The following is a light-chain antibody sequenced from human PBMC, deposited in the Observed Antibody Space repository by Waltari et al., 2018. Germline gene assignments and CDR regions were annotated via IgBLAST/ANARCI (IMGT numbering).Light chain of an antibody. CDR2: DVT. CDR3: SSRTNSITWV. V-gene: IGLV2-14*03. CDR1: SSDFGANKY. J-gene: IGLJ3*02. Sequence: QSALTQPASVSGSPGQSITISCTATSSDFGANKYVSWYQQHPGKAPKGVIYDVTERPSGVSNRFSGSRSGSTASLTIYGLQTEDEADYYCSSRTNSITWVFGGGTKVTVL.